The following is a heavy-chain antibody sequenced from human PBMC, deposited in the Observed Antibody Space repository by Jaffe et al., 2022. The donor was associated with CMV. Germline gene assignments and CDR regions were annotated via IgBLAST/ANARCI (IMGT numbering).Heavy chain of an antibody. D-gene: IGHD1-7*01. CDR3: ARDPGLELRYYYYYMDV. V-gene: IGHV1-3*01. CDR1: GYTFTSYA. CDR2: INAGNGNT. J-gene: IGHJ6*03. Sequence: QVQLVQSGAEVKKPGASVKVSCKASGYTFTSYAMHWVRQAPGQRLEWMGWINAGNGNTKYSQKFQGRVTITRDTSASTAYMELSSLRSEDTAVYYCARDPGLELRYYYYYMDVWGKGTTVTVSS.